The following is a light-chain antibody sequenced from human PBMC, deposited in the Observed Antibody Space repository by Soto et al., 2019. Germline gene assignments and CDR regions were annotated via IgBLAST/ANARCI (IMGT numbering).Light chain of an antibody. CDR1: QSISSW. CDR3: QQYKIYSS. Sequence: DIQMTQSPSTLSASVGDRVTITCRASQSISSWLAWLQQKPGKAPKLLIYKASTLDSGVPSRFSGSGSGTEFPLTSSRLHADDFTTYYRQQYKIYSSFGGWTKLEIK. J-gene: IGKJ4*01. V-gene: IGKV1-5*03. CDR2: KAS.